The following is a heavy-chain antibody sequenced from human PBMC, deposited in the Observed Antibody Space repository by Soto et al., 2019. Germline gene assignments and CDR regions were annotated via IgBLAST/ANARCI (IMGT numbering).Heavy chain of an antibody. Sequence: SETLSLTCSVSGGSISSSNYYWGWIRQPPGKGLEWIGSIYYSGSTYYNPSLKSRVTISVDTSKNQFSLRLSSVTAADTAVYYCARVCSHTSCYRDTFDDWGQGTLVTVSS. J-gene: IGHJ4*02. CDR1: GGSISSSNYY. D-gene: IGHD2-2*01. V-gene: IGHV4-39*01. CDR3: ARVCSHTSCYRDTFDD. CDR2: IYYSGST.